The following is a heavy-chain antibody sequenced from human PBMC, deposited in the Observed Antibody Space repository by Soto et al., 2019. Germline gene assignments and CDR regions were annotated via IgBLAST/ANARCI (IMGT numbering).Heavy chain of an antibody. CDR2: INPSGGST. CDR1: GYTFTSYY. D-gene: IGHD3-16*01. CDR3: ARSRGKHWYFDL. V-gene: IGHV1-46*01. J-gene: IGHJ2*01. Sequence: GASVKVSFKASGYTFTSYYMHWVRQAPGQGLEWMGIINPSGGSTSYAQKFQGRVTMTRDTSTSTVYMELSSLRSEDTAVYYCARSRGKHWYFDLWGRGTLVTVSS.